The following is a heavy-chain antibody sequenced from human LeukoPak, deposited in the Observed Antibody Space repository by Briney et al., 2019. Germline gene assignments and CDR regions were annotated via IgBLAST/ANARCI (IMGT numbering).Heavy chain of an antibody. D-gene: IGHD2-15*01. CDR1: GFSFSGSA. V-gene: IGHV3-73*01. CDR2: IRSKTNNYAT. CDR3: SVNYCSGASCYMF. J-gene: IGHJ4*02. Sequence: GGSLRLSCAASGFSFSGSAMHWVRQASGKGLEWVGRIRSKTNNYATAYAASMKGKFTISRDDSKNTAYLQMNSLKTEDTAVYYCSVNYCSGASCYMFWGQGTLVTVSS.